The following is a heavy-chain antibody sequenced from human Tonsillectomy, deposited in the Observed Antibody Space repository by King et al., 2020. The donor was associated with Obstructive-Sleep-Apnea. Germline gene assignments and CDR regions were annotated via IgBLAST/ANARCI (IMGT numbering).Heavy chain of an antibody. V-gene: IGHV3-30*04. J-gene: IGHJ1*01. D-gene: IGHD3-10*01. CDR1: GFIFRVYA. CDR3: AKDGASYGSGSHMEHDFFEH. CDR2: ISHDGSKK. Sequence: VQLVESGGGVVQPGRSLRLSCTASGFIFRVYAMHWVRQAPGKGLEWVAVISHDGSKKYYEDSVMGRFTISRDNSKNTLYMQVNSLRDEDSAVYYCAKDGASYGSGSHMEHDFFEHWGQGTLVTVSS.